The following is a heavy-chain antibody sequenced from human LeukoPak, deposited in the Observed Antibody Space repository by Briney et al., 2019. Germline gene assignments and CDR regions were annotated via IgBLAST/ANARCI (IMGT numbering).Heavy chain of an antibody. D-gene: IGHD6-19*01. CDR3: ARVAGIGKNYYFDY. J-gene: IGHJ4*02. CDR2: IYHSEHT. V-gene: IGHV4-4*02. CDR1: GGSISSSNW. Sequence: SGTLSLTCAVSGGSISSSNWWSWVRQPPGKGLEWIGEIYHSEHTNYNPSLKSRVSISVDKSKNQFSLKLSSVTAADTAVYYCARVAGIGKNYYFDYWGQGTLVTVSS.